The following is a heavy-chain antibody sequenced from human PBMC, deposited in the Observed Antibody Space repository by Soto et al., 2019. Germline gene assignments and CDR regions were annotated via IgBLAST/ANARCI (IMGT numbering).Heavy chain of an antibody. J-gene: IGHJ6*02. CDR3: ARAGCSGGSCYSGYYYYGMDV. CDR2: IIPIFGTA. D-gene: IGHD2-15*01. Sequence: SVKVSCKASGGTFSSYAISWVRQAPGQGLEWMGGIIPIFGTANYAQKFQGRVTITADKSTSTAYMELSSLRSEDTAVYYCARAGCSGGSCYSGYYYYGMDVWGQGTTVTVYS. CDR1: GGTFSSYA. V-gene: IGHV1-69*06.